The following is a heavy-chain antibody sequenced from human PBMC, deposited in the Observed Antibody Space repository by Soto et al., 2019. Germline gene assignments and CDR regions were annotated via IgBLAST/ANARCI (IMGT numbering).Heavy chain of an antibody. V-gene: IGHV4-31*03. CDR2: IYYSGST. CDR3: ARGPRDGYNFDY. CDR1: GGSISSGGYY. Sequence: SETLSLTCTVSGGSISSGGYYWSWIRQHPGKGLEWIGYIYYSGSTYYNPSLKSRVTISVDTSKNQFSLKLSSVTAADTAVYYCARGPRDGYNFDYWGQGTLVTVSS. J-gene: IGHJ4*02. D-gene: IGHD5-12*01.